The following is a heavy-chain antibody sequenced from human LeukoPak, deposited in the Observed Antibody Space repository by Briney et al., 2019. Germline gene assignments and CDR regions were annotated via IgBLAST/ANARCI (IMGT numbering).Heavy chain of an antibody. V-gene: IGHV6-1*01. CDR3: ARDPEVGTTWNTFDH. Sequence: SQTLSLTCAISGGSVSSNSAAWNWIRQSPSRGLEWLGRTYYRSKWYNNHAVSVKSRITINPDTSKNQFSLQLSSVTPEDTAVYYCARDPEVGTTWNTFDHWGQGTLATVSS. J-gene: IGHJ4*02. CDR1: GGSVSSNSAA. D-gene: IGHD1/OR15-1a*01. CDR2: TYYRSKWYN.